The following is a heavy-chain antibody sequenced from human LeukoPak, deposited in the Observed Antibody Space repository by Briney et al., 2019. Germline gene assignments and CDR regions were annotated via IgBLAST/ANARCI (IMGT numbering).Heavy chain of an antibody. CDR1: GFTFDDYA. V-gene: IGHV3-9*01. D-gene: IGHD2-2*01. CDR3: AKDDCSSTSCFFDY. Sequence: GGSLRLSCAASGFTFDDYAMHWVRQAPGKGLEWVAGISWNSGSIGYADSVKGRFTISRDNAKNSLYLQMNSLRAEDTALYYCAKDDCSSTSCFFDYWGQGTLVTVSS. J-gene: IGHJ4*02. CDR2: ISWNSGSI.